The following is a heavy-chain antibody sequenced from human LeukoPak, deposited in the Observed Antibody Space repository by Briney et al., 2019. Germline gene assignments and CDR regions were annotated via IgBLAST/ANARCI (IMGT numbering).Heavy chain of an antibody. D-gene: IGHD3-3*01. J-gene: IGHJ4*02. V-gene: IGHV4-30-2*01. CDR1: GGSISSGGYY. Sequence: SETLSLTCTVSGGSISSGGYYWSWIRQPPGKGLEWIGYIYHSGSTYYNPSLKSRVTISVDRSKNQFSLKLSSVTAADTAVYYCARRNRRPGGYSTNYFDYWGQGTLVTVSS. CDR3: ARRNRRPGGYSTNYFDY. CDR2: IYHSGST.